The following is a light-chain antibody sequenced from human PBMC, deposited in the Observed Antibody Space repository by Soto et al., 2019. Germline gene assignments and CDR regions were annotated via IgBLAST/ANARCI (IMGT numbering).Light chain of an antibody. J-gene: IGKJ5*01. CDR2: GAS. CDR1: QSVSSSY. V-gene: IGKV3-20*01. Sequence: VVLTPSPGTLSLSPGERATLSCRASQSVSSSYLAWSQQKPGQAPRLLIYGASSRATGIPDRFSGSGSGTDFTLTISRLEPEDFAVYYCKQYGSSRLGTFGQGTRREIK. CDR3: KQYGSSRLGT.